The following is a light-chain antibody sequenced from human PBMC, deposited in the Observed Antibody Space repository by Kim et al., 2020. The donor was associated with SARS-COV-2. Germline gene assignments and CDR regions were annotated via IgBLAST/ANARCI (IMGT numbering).Light chain of an antibody. V-gene: IGLV2-8*01. CDR1: RGDFGSYEY. CDR2: EVT. Sequence: PGQTGAVPFSGTRGDFGSYEYVSWYQQHPGKSPKLIIYEVTKRPSGVPDRFSGSMSGNTASLTVSGLQAEDEADYYCASHGGYDYVFGTGTKVTVL. J-gene: IGLJ1*01. CDR3: ASHGGYDYV.